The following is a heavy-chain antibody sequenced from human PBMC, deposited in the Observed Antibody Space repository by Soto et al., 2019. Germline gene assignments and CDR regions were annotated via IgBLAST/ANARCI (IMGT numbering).Heavy chain of an antibody. Sequence: PSETLSLTCAVYGGSFSGYYWSWIRQPPGKGLEWIGEINHSGSTNYNPSLKSRVTISVDTSKNQFSLKLSSVTAADTAVYYCARGRPRIAVAVLKGVFDYWGQGTLVTVSS. CDR3: ARGRPRIAVAVLKGVFDY. D-gene: IGHD6-19*01. CDR2: INHSGST. CDR1: GGSFSGYY. V-gene: IGHV4-34*01. J-gene: IGHJ4*02.